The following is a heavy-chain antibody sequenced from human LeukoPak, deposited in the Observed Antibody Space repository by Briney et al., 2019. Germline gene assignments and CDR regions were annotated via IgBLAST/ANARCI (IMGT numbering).Heavy chain of an antibody. J-gene: IGHJ4*02. Sequence: ASVKVSCKASGYTFTGYYMHWVRQAPGQGLEWMGWINPNSGDTNYAQKFQGRVTMTRDTSISTAYMELSRLRSDDTAVYYCAGEVHDTAMENWGQGTQVTVSS. V-gene: IGHV1-2*02. CDR3: AGEVHDTAMEN. D-gene: IGHD5-18*01. CDR2: INPNSGDT. CDR1: GYTFTGYY.